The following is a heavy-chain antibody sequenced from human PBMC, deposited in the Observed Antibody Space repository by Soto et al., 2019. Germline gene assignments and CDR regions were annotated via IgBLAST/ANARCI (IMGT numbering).Heavy chain of an antibody. CDR2: LCTSGST. CDR1: GDSISDYC. Sequence: QVQLQESGPGLVKPSETLSVTCTVSGDSISDYCWSWIRQPAGKGLEWIGRLCTSGSTKYNPSLKSRVTMSADTSQNQFSLNLSTVTAADTAIYYCARMYNSGFYRPEGDYYYYGMDVWGQGTTVTVSS. V-gene: IGHV4-4*07. D-gene: IGHD6-19*01. CDR3: ARMYNSGFYRPEGDYYYYGMDV. J-gene: IGHJ6*02.